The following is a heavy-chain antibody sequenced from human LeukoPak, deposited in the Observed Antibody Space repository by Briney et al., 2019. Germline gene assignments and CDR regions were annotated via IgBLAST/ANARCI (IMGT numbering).Heavy chain of an antibody. D-gene: IGHD1-26*01. CDR1: GGSISSYY. CDR2: IYYSGST. Sequence: PSETLSLTCIVSGGSISSYYWSWIRQPPGKGLEWIGYIYYSGSTNYNPSLKSRVTISVDTSKNQFSLKLSSVTAADTAVYYCARHSGSYYDPWSDAFDIWGQGTMVTVSS. V-gene: IGHV4-59*01. CDR3: ARHSGSYYDPWSDAFDI. J-gene: IGHJ3*02.